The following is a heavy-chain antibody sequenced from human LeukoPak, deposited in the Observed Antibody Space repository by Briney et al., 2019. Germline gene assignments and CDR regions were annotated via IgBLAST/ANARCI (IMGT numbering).Heavy chain of an antibody. CDR1: GGTFSSYA. V-gene: IGHV1-69*13. CDR3: ARGGDFWRGYYSHYYGMDV. Sequence: ASVKVSCKATGGTFSSYAISWVRQAPGQGLEWMGGIIPIFGTANYAQKFQGRVTITADESTSTAYMELNSLRSEDTAVYYCARGGDFWRGYYSHYYGMDVWGQGTTVTVSS. D-gene: IGHD3-3*01. J-gene: IGHJ6*02. CDR2: IIPIFGTA.